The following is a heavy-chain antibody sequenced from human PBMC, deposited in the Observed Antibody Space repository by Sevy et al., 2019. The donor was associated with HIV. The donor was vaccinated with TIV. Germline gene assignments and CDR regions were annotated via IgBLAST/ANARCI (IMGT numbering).Heavy chain of an antibody. Sequence: GGSLRLSCAASGFTFSSHGMHWVRQAPGKGLEWVAFISYDGSKKHYTDSVKGRFTISRDNSKNTVYLQMNSLRAEDTAVYSCAKLRSAFGPLDDWGQGTLVTVSS. V-gene: IGHV3-30*18. CDR3: AKLRSAFGPLDD. D-gene: IGHD3-16*01. CDR1: GFTFSSHG. J-gene: IGHJ4*02. CDR2: ISYDGSKK.